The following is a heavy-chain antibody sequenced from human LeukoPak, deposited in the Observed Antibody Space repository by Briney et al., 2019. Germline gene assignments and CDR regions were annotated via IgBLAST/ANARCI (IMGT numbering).Heavy chain of an antibody. CDR1: GFTFSSYN. CDR3: TRLPGSSSPTPWFDP. CDR2: IRSKANSYAT. V-gene: IGHV3-73*01. D-gene: IGHD6-6*01. Sequence: PGGSLRLSCAASGFTFSSYNMNWVRQASGKGLEWVGRIRSKANSYATAYAASVKGRFTISRDDSKNTAYLQMNSLNTEDTAVYYCTRLPGSSSPTPWFDPWGQGTLVTVSS. J-gene: IGHJ5*02.